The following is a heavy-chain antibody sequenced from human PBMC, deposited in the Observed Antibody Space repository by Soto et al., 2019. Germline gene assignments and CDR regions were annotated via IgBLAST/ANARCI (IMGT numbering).Heavy chain of an antibody. D-gene: IGHD3-10*01. V-gene: IGHV3-23*01. CDR2: ISGSGGST. Sequence: PGGSLRLSCAASGFTFSSYAMSWVRQAPGKGLEWVSAISGSGGSTYYADSVKGRFTISRDNSKNTLYLQMNSLRAEDTAVYYCEKEGLWGGNYYGSGSYSSLRYYYGMDVWGQGTTVTVSS. J-gene: IGHJ6*02. CDR3: EKEGLWGGNYYGSGSYSSLRYYYGMDV. CDR1: GFTFSSYA.